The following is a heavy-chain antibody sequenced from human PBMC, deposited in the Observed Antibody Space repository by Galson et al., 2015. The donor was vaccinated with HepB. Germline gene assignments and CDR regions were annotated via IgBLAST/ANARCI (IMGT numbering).Heavy chain of an antibody. J-gene: IGHJ6*02. CDR2: IKYDGSER. CDR3: AREAV. CDR1: GFTYTSHW. V-gene: IGHV3-7*03. Sequence: SLRLSCAGSGFTYTSHWMSWLRQAPGKGPEWVANIKYDGSERYYAASVKGRFTISRDNAKNSLYLEMNSLRVEDTAVYYCAREAVWGQGTTVTVSS.